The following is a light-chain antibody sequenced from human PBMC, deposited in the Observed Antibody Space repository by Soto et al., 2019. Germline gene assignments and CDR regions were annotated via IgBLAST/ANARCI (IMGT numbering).Light chain of an antibody. J-gene: IGLJ2*01. CDR1: SSNIGAGYD. CDR2: GNS. CDR3: QSYDSSLSGREV. V-gene: IGLV1-40*01. Sequence: QPVLTQPPSVSGAPGQRVTISCTGSSSNIGAGYDVHWYQQLPGTAPKLLIYGNSNRPSGVPDRFSGSKSGTSASLAITGLQAEDEADYYCQSYDSSLSGREVFGGGTKVTVL.